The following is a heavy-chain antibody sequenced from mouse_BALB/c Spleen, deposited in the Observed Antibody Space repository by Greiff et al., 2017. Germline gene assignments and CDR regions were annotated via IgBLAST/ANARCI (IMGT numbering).Heavy chain of an antibody. CDR1: GYTFTDYN. J-gene: IGHJ3*01. Sequence: DVQIQESGPELVKPGASVKIPCKASGYTFTDYNMDWVKQSHGKSLEWIGDINPNNGGTIYNQKFKGKATLTVDKSSSTAYMELRSLTSEDTAVYYCAREGTWFAYWGQGTLVTVSA. CDR2: INPNNGGT. CDR3: AREGTWFAY. V-gene: IGHV1-18*01.